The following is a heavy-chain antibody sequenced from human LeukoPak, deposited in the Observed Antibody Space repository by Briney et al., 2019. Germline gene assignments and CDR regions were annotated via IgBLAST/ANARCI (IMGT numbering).Heavy chain of an antibody. D-gene: IGHD6-19*01. J-gene: IGHJ4*02. CDR2: ISYDGSDK. Sequence: QAGGSLRLSCAASGVTFSSYDIHWVRQAPGKGLEWVAIISYDGSDKYYADSVKGRFTISRDNSKNTLYLQMNSLRAEDTAVYYCAKDSQQWLASHYFDNWGQGTLVTVSS. V-gene: IGHV3-30*18. CDR3: AKDSQQWLASHYFDN. CDR1: GVTFSSYD.